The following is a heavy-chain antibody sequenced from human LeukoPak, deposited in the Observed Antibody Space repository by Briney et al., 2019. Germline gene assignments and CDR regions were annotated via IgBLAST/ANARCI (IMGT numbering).Heavy chain of an antibody. CDR3: ARQLVVLPAYYGMDV. J-gene: IGHJ6*02. CDR1: GGSISSYY. V-gene: IGHV4-59*01. D-gene: IGHD2-2*01. CDR2: LYYSGST. Sequence: PSETLSLTCTVSGGSISSYYWSWIRQPPGKGLEWIGYLYYSGSTNYNPSLKSRVTISVDTSKTQFSLKLSSVTAADTAVYYCARQLVVLPAYYGMDVWGQGTTVTVSS.